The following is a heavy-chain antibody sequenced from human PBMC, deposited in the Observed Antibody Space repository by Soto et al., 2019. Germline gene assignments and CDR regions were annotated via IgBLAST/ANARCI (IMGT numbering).Heavy chain of an antibody. CDR2: INPADSDT. J-gene: IGHJ4*02. V-gene: IGHV5-51*01. CDR3: VRPDSTGYYSH. D-gene: IGHD3-9*01. Sequence: ESLKISCKGSGYRFTNYWIGWVRQMPGKGLEWMGIINPADSDTRYSPSFQAQVTVSVDKSISTAYLQRGSLKASDTAMYYCVRPDSTGYYSHWGQGTPVTVSS. CDR1: GYRFTNYW.